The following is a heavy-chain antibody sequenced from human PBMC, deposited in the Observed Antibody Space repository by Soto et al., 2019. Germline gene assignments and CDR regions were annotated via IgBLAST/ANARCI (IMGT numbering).Heavy chain of an antibody. J-gene: IGHJ6*03. D-gene: IGHD3-3*01. V-gene: IGHV1-8*01. CDR2: MNPNSGNT. CDR3: AASLRFLEWLPYYMDV. Sequence: ASVKVSCKAFGYTFTSYDINLVRQATGQGLERMGWMNPNSGNTGYAQKFQGRVTMTRNTSISTAYMELSSLRSEDTAVYYCAASLRFLEWLPYYMDVWGKGTTVTVSS. CDR1: GYTFTSYD.